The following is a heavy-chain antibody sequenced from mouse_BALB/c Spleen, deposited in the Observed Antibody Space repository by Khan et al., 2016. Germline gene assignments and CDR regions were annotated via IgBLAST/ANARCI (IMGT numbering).Heavy chain of an antibody. J-gene: IGHJ3*01. V-gene: IGHV10S3*01. CDR3: VRDWDGYYAWFAY. CDR1: GFTFNTNA. D-gene: IGHD1-1*01. Sequence: EVQLLETGGGLVQPKGSLKLSCASSGFTFNTNAMNWVRQAPGKGLEWIARIRSKSNNYATYYADSVKDRFTISRDDSQSMLYLQMNNLKTEDTAMSYYVRDWDGYYAWFAYWGQGTLVTVSA. CDR2: IRSKSNNYAT.